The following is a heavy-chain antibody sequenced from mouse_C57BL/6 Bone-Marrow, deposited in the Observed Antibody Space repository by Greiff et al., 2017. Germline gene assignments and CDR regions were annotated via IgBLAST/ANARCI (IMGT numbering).Heavy chain of an antibody. CDR2: ISNGGGST. Sequence: EVQLVESGGGLVQPGGSLKLSCAASGFTFSDYYMYWVRQTPEKRLEWVAYISNGGGSTYYPDTVKGRFTISRYKAKNTLYLQMSRLTSEDTAMYYCARLSSWFAYWGQGTLVTVSA. CDR1: GFTFSDYY. J-gene: IGHJ3*01. CDR3: ARLSSWFAY. V-gene: IGHV5-12*01.